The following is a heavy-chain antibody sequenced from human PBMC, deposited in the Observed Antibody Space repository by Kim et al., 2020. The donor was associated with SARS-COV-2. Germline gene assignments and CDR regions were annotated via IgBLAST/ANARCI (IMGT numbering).Heavy chain of an antibody. J-gene: IGHJ4*02. CDR2: ISNSGGTT. D-gene: IGHD1-1*01. CDR3: VKARGSGTYSFYY. Sequence: GGSLRLSCATSGFAFSSYAMHWARQAPGKGLECVSGISNSGGTTYYAASVKGRFTISRDNSQNTLCLQMSSLRPEDTAVYYCVKARGSGTYSFYYCDQG. CDR1: GFAFSSYA. V-gene: IGHV3-64D*06.